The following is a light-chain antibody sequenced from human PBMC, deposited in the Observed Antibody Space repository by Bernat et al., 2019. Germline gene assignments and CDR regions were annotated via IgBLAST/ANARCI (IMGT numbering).Light chain of an antibody. V-gene: IGLV2-8*01. J-gene: IGLJ2*01. Sequence: QSALTQPPSASGSPGQSVTISCTGTSSDVGDYNYVSRYQQHPGKAPKLIIYEVNKRPSGVPDRFSASKSGHTASLTVSGLQAEDEADYYCIAYSGNKYVVFGGGTKLTVL. CDR1: SSDVGDYNY. CDR2: EVN. CDR3: IAYSGNKYVV.